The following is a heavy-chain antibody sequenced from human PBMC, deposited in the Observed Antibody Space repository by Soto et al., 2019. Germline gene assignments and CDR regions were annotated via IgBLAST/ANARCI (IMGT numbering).Heavy chain of an antibody. CDR3: ARGPNMITFGGVIGRLDY. Sequence: GGSLRLSCAASGFTFSDFYMTWVRQAPGKGLEWVSHISSSGSTIYYADSVKGRFTISRDNAKNSLYLQMNSLRAEDTAVYYCARGPNMITFGGVIGRLDYWGQGTLVTVSS. V-gene: IGHV3-11*01. D-gene: IGHD3-16*02. CDR1: GFTFSDFY. J-gene: IGHJ4*02. CDR2: ISSSGSTI.